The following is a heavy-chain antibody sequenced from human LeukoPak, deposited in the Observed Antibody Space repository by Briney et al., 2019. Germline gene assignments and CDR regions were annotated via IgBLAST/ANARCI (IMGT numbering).Heavy chain of an antibody. D-gene: IGHD1-1*01. Sequence: NSSETLCLTCTVSGGSISSGSYYWSWIRQPAGKGLEWIGRIYTSGSTNYNPSLKSRVTISVDTSKNQFSLKLSSVTAADTAVYYCARARWSEGGPNAFDIWGQGTMVTVSS. CDR1: GGSISSGSYY. CDR3: ARARWSEGGPNAFDI. J-gene: IGHJ3*02. CDR2: IYTSGST. V-gene: IGHV4-61*02.